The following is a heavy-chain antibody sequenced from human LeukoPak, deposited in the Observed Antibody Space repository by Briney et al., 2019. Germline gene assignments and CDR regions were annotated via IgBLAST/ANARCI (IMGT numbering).Heavy chain of an antibody. D-gene: IGHD1-26*01. V-gene: IGHV3-21*01. CDR2: ISSSSSYI. Sequence: PGGSLRLSCAASGFTVSSNYMSWVRQAPGKGLEWGSSISSSSSYIYYADSVKGRFTISRDDAKKSLYLQMNSLRVEDTAVYYCARAYSERYGLGYYYMDVWGKGTTVTVSS. CDR3: ARAYSERYGLGYYYMDV. CDR1: GFTVSSNY. J-gene: IGHJ6*03.